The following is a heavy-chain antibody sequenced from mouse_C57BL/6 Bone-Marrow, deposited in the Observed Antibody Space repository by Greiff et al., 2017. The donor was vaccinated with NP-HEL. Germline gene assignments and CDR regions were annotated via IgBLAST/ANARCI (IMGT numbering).Heavy chain of an antibody. D-gene: IGHD2-5*01. Sequence: EVKLMESGEGLVKPGGSLKLSCAASGFTFSSYAMSWVRQTPEKRLEWVAYISSGGDYIYYADTVKGRFTISRDNARNTLYLQMSSLKSEDTAMYYCTRAYYSNYSWGQGTLVTVSA. CDR3: TRAYYSNYS. CDR2: ISSGGDYI. CDR1: GFTFSSYA. V-gene: IGHV5-9-1*02. J-gene: IGHJ3*01.